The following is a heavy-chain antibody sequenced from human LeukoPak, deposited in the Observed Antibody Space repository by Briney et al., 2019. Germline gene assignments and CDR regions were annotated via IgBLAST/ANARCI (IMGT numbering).Heavy chain of an antibody. D-gene: IGHD5-12*01. V-gene: IGHV1-2*02. CDR2: INPNSGGT. CDR3: ARAITNIVATIRDY. J-gene: IGHJ4*02. Sequence: VASVNVSCKASGYTFTGYYMHWVRQAPGQGLEWMGWINPNSGGTNYAQKFQGRVTMTRDTSISTAYMELSRLRSDDTAVYYCARAITNIVATIRDYWGQGTLVTVSS. CDR1: GYTFTGYY.